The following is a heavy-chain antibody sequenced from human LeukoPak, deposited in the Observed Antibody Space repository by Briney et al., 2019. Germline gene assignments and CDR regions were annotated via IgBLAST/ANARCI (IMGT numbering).Heavy chain of an antibody. CDR1: GFTFSSYW. Sequence: GGSLRLSCAASGFTFSSYWMNWARQAPGKGLEWVASINHNGNVNYYVDSVKGRFTISRDNAKNSLYLQMSNLRAEHTAVYFCARGGGLDVWGQGATVTVSS. J-gene: IGHJ6*02. CDR3: ARGGGLDV. CDR2: INHNGNVN. D-gene: IGHD3-16*01. V-gene: IGHV3-7*03.